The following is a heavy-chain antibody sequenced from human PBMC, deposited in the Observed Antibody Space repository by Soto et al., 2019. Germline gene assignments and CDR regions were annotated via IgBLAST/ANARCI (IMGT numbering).Heavy chain of an antibody. CDR2: IYYSGST. CDR1: GGYVSSGAYY. Sequence: QVQLQESGPGLVKPSQTQSLTCTVTGGYVSSGAYYWSWIRQHPGKGLEWIGYIYYSGSTYSNPSLKSRVIISLDTSENQFSLKLSSVTAADTAVYYCARSGNPLVYFDYWGPGTLVTVSS. CDR3: ARSGNPLVYFDY. V-gene: IGHV4-31*03. J-gene: IGHJ4*02. D-gene: IGHD3-10*01.